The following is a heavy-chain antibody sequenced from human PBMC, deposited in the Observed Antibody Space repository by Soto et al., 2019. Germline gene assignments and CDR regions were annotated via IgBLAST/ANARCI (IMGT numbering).Heavy chain of an antibody. CDR3: ARDQAGLKESWYYYYMDV. CDR1: GFTFSSYS. Sequence: PGGSLRLSCAASGFTFSSYSMNWVRQAPGKGLEWVSYISSSSSTIYYAENEKGRITISRDNAKNSLYLQMNSLRDEVTAVYYCARDQAGLKESWYYYYMDVWGKGTTVTVSS. V-gene: IGHV3-48*02. J-gene: IGHJ6*03. CDR2: ISSSSSTI.